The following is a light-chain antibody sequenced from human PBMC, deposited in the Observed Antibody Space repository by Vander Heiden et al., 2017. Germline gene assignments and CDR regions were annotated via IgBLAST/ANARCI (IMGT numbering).Light chain of an antibody. Sequence: EIVLTQSPGTLSLSPGERATLSCRASQSVSSSYLAWYQQKPGQAPRLLIYGASSRATGIPDRFSGSGSGTDFTLTISRREPEDFAVYYCQQYGSEPMYTFGQGTKLEIK. CDR1: QSVSSSY. CDR3: QQYGSEPMYT. J-gene: IGKJ2*01. CDR2: GAS. V-gene: IGKV3-20*01.